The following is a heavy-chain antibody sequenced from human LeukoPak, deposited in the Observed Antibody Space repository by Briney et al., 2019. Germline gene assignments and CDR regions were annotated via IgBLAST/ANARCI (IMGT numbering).Heavy chain of an antibody. Sequence: PSETLSLTCTVPGGSISSSSYYWSWIRQPPGKGLEWIGYIYYSGSTNYNPSLKSRVTISVDTSKNQFSLKLSSVTAADTAVYYCARSYYDFWSGYPNWFDPWGQGTLVTVSS. V-gene: IGHV4-61*01. CDR2: IYYSGST. J-gene: IGHJ5*02. D-gene: IGHD3-3*01. CDR3: ARSYYDFWSGYPNWFDP. CDR1: GGSISSSSYY.